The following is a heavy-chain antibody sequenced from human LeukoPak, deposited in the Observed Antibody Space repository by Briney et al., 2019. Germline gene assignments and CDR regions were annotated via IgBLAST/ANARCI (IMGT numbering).Heavy chain of an antibody. CDR3: TRDLLGFATTPLSD. V-gene: IGHV1-2*02. CDR2: INPNRGDT. Sequence: ASVRVSCKASGYTFTNYYIHWVRQAPGHGLEWMGWINPNRGDTNYAQKFQGRVTMTRDTSISIAFMELTRLTSDDTAVYYCTRDLLGFATTPLSDWGQGTLVTVSS. CDR1: GYTFTNYY. J-gene: IGHJ4*02. D-gene: IGHD4-17*01.